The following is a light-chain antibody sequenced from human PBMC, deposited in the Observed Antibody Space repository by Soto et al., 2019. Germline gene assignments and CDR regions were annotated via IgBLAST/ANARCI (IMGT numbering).Light chain of an antibody. V-gene: IGKV3-20*01. CDR1: QSVSSSY. CDR3: QQYGSSPIT. Sequence: EIVLTQSPGTLSLSPGERATLSCRSSQSVSSSYLAWYQQKPGQAPRLLIHGASSRATGIPDRFSGSGSGTDFTLNITRLEPEDFAVYYCQQYGSSPITFGQGTRLEIK. J-gene: IGKJ5*01. CDR2: GAS.